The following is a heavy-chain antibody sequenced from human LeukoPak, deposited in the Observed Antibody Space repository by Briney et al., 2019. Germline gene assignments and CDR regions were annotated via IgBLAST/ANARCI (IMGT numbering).Heavy chain of an antibody. Sequence: GGPLRLSCAASGFTFSSYAMRWVRQAPGKGLERVAVISYDGINKYYADSVKGRFTISTDNSKKTLYLQMNSLRAEDTAVYYCGSSSSWYAPFDYWGQGTLVTVSS. CDR3: GSSSSWYAPFDY. J-gene: IGHJ4*02. CDR1: GFTFSSYA. V-gene: IGHV3-30*03. CDR2: ISYDGINK. D-gene: IGHD6-13*01.